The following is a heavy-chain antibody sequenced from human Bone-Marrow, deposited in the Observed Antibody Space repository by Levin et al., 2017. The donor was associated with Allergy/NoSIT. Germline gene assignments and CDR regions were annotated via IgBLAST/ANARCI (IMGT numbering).Heavy chain of an antibody. J-gene: IGHJ4*02. CDR2: ISGGGDDT. CDR3: AKDATAPMSAGDY. D-gene: IGHD2-15*01. CDR1: GLIFRNYV. Sequence: GESLKISCAASGLIFRNYVMNWVRQAPGKGPEWISVISGGGDDTHYAESVEGRFTISRDNSKNTLYLQMKSLRVEDTAVYYCAKDATAPMSAGDYWGQGTLVTVSS. V-gene: IGHV3-23*01.